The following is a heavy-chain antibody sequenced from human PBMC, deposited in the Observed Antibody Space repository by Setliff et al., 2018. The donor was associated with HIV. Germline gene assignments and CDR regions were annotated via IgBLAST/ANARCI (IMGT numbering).Heavy chain of an antibody. Sequence: GGSLRLSCAASGFTFDDYAMHWVRQAPGKGLEWVSGISWNSGRIAYADSVKGRFTISRDNAKNSLYLQMNSLRAEDTALYYCVKDILGGSGAFDIWGQGTMVTVSS. CDR1: GFTFDDYA. CDR2: ISWNSGRI. V-gene: IGHV3-9*01. J-gene: IGHJ3*02. D-gene: IGHD3-16*01. CDR3: VKDILGGSGAFDI.